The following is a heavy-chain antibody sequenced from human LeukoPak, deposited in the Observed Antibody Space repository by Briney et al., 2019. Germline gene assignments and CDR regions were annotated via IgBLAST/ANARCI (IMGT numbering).Heavy chain of an antibody. CDR2: ISPNSGGT. Sequence: GASVRVSCKASGYTFTGYYMHWVRQAPGQGLEWMGWISPNSGGTNYAQKFQGRVTMTRDTSISTAYMELSRLRSDDTAVYYCARDPPYSSSGRWGNYWGQGTLVTVSS. J-gene: IGHJ4*02. V-gene: IGHV1-2*02. CDR1: GYTFTGYY. D-gene: IGHD6-6*01. CDR3: ARDPPYSSSGRWGNY.